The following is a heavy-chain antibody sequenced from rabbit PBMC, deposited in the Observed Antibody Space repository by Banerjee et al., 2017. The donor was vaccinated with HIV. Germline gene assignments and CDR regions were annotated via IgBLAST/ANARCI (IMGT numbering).Heavy chain of an antibody. V-gene: IGHV1S7*01. CDR1: EFDLSRYY. D-gene: IGHD7-1*01. CDR3: ARDRDGDAGYGSLAL. CDR2: IDPVFTST. J-gene: IGHJ4*01. Sequence: QLKETGGGLVQPGGSLKLSCKASEFDLSRYYMSWVRQAPGKGLEWIGYIDPVFTSTYASWVNGRFTISSHNAQNTLYLQLTSLTVADTATYFCARDRDGDAGYGSLALWGPGTLVTVS.